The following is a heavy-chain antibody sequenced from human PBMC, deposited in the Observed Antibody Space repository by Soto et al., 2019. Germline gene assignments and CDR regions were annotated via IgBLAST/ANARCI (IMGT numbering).Heavy chain of an antibody. CDR2: IYYSGST. CDR1: GGSISSYY. J-gene: IGHJ6*02. V-gene: IGHV4-59*01. CDR3: ARVGYSSSWFYYYYGMDV. Sequence: SETLSLTCTVSGGSISSYYWSWIRQPPGKGLEWIGYIYYSGSTNYNPSLKSRVTISVGTSKNQFSLKLSSVTAADTAVYYCARVGYSSSWFYYYYGMDVWGQGTTVTVSS. D-gene: IGHD6-13*01.